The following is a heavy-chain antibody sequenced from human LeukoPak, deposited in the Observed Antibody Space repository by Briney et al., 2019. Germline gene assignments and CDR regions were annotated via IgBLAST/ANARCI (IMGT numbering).Heavy chain of an antibody. V-gene: IGHV1-2*02. Sequence: GASVKVSCKASGYTFTGYYMHWVRQAPGQGLEWMGWINPNSGGTNYAQKFQGRVTMTRDTSISTAYMELSRLRSDDTAVYYCARDASQRVRYLDWTPSSGYNWFDPWGQGTLVTVSS. J-gene: IGHJ5*02. D-gene: IGHD3-9*01. CDR3: ARDASQRVRYLDWTPSSGYNWFDP. CDR2: INPNSGGT. CDR1: GYTFTGYY.